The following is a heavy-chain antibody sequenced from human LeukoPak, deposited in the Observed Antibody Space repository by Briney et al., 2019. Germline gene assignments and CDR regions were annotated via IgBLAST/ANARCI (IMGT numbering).Heavy chain of an antibody. J-gene: IGHJ5*02. CDR2: INLSGGSR. CDR1: VYSFTIYD. Sequence: ASVTLSFKASVYSFTIYDMHWVRQAHGQGLEWMGIINLSGGSRSYAKKSQGRVTMTTDETTSTVYMQLSSLISDDTTAYYCARDPMARGGGYGGGWFDPWGQGTLVTVSS. CDR3: ARDPMARGGGYGGGWFDP. D-gene: IGHD1-26*01. V-gene: IGHV1-46*01.